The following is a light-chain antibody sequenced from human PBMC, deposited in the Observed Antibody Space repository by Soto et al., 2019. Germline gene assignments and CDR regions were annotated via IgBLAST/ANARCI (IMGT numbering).Light chain of an antibody. V-gene: IGLV1-44*01. CDR2: NNN. CDR3: GAWDDSLNGVV. Sequence: QSVLTQPPSASGTPGQRVTISCSGSTSNIGSSPVNWYQQVPGTAPKLLIYNNNQRPSGVPGRFSGSKSGTSASLAISGLQSKDEADYYCGAWDDSLNGVVFGGGTKLTVL. J-gene: IGLJ2*01. CDR1: TSNIGSSP.